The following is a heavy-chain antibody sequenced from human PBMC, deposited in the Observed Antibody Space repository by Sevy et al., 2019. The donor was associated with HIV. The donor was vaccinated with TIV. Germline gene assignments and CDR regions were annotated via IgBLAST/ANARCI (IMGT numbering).Heavy chain of an antibody. J-gene: IGHJ4*02. Sequence: SETLSLTCAVSGVSVTSDTYYWSWIRQPPGKGLEWFGYVYHTGSTNYSPSFKSRVTISIDTSKNQFSLRLFSVAAADTAMYYCAREPYFFDKSGYFWDYWGQGILVTVSS. CDR3: AREPYFFDKSGYFWDY. D-gene: IGHD3-22*01. CDR1: GVSVTSDTYY. V-gene: IGHV4-61*01. CDR2: VYHTGST.